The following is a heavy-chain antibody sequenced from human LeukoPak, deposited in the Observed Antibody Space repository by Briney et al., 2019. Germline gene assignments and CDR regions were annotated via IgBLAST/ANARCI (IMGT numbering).Heavy chain of an antibody. V-gene: IGHV1-69*04. CDR1: RGTFSSYA. CDR3: AKVGRGAAAINLFDY. J-gene: IGHJ4*02. Sequence: ASLKVSCEASRGTFSSYAISWVRQTPGQGLEWMGRIIPILGIANYAQKFQGRVTITADKSTSTAYMELSSLRSEDTAVYYCAKVGRGAAAINLFDYWGQGTLVTVFS. D-gene: IGHD6-13*01. CDR2: IIPILGIA.